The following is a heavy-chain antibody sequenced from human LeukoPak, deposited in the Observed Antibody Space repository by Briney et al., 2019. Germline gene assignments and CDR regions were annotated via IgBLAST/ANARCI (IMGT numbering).Heavy chain of an antibody. J-gene: IGHJ2*01. CDR1: GFTFSSYT. CDR3: ARTPNIVVVVAATWYFDL. D-gene: IGHD2-15*01. CDR2: ISGSGGST. V-gene: IGHV3-23*01. Sequence: GGSLRLSCAASGFTFSSYTMNWVRQAPGKGLEWVSAISGSGGSTYYADSVKGRFTISRDNSKNTLYLQMNSLRAEDTAVYYCARTPNIVVVVAATWYFDLWGRGTLVTVSS.